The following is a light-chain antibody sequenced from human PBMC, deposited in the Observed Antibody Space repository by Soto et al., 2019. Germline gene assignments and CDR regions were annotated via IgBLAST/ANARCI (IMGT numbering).Light chain of an antibody. CDR1: QSVSTY. Sequence: EIVLTQSPATLSVSPGGRSTLSCSASQSVSTYVAWYQQKPGQAPRLLIYDASNRATGIPARFSGSGSGTDFTLTISSLEPEDIALYYCQQRANWPLTFGGGTKVDIK. J-gene: IGKJ4*01. CDR2: DAS. V-gene: IGKV3-11*01. CDR3: QQRANWPLT.